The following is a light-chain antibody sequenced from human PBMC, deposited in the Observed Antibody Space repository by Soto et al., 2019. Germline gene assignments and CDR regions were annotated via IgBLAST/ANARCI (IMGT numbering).Light chain of an antibody. CDR3: QQQRT. J-gene: IGKJ1*01. CDR1: QSVSSSY. Sequence: EIVLTQSPGTLSLPPGERATLSCRASQSVSSSYLAWYQQKPGQAPRLLIYGASSRATGIPDRFSGSGSGTDFTLTISRLEPEDFAVYYCQQQRTFGQGTKVDIK. V-gene: IGKV3-20*01. CDR2: GAS.